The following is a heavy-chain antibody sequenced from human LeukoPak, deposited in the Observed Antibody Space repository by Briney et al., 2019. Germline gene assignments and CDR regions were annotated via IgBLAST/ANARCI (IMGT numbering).Heavy chain of an antibody. J-gene: IGHJ6*03. Sequence: GGSLRLSCAASGLTFSSYGIHWVRQAPGKGLEWVAFIRYDGSNKYHADSVKGRFTISRDNSKNTVYLQMNSLRAEDTAVYYCARHLYSSSWYRYYYYYYYMDVWGKGTTVTVSS. D-gene: IGHD6-13*01. CDR1: GLTFSSYG. CDR2: IRYDGSNK. CDR3: ARHLYSSSWYRYYYYYYYMDV. V-gene: IGHV3-30*02.